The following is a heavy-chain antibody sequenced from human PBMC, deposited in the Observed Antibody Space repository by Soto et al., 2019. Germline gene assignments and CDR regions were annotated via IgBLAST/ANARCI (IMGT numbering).Heavy chain of an antibody. V-gene: IGHV4-39*01. J-gene: IGHJ4*02. CDR2: IYYSGST. Sequence: SETLSLTCTVSGGSISSSSYYWGWIRQPPGKGLEWIGSIYYSGSTYYNPSLKRRVTISVDTSKNQFSLKLSSVTAADTAVYYCARPRSPYSSGWFSYWGQGTLVTVSS. CDR3: ARPRSPYSSGWFSY. D-gene: IGHD6-19*01. CDR1: GGSISSSSYY.